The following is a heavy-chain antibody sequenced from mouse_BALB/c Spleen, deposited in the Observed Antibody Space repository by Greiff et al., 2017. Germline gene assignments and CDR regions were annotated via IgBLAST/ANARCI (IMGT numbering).Heavy chain of an antibody. CDR3: ARGHGSHFDY. D-gene: IGHD1-1*01. J-gene: IGHJ2*01. Sequence: EVQLQESGAELVKPGASVKLSCTASGFNIKDTYMHWVKQRPEQGLEWIGRIDPANGNTKYDPKFQGKATITADTSSNTAYLQLSSLTSEDTAVYYCARGHGSHFDYWGQGTTLTVSS. V-gene: IGHV14-3*02. CDR1: GFNIKDTY. CDR2: IDPANGNT.